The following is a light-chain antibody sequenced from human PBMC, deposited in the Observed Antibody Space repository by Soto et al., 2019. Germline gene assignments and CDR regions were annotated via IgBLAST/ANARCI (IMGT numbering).Light chain of an antibody. Sequence: QSALTQPASVSGSPGQSITISCTGTSGDVGSYNLVSWYQQHPGKAPKLMIYEGSKRPSGVSNRFSGSKSGSTASLTISGLQAEDEADYYCCSYARSSTYVFGCGTKLTVL. CDR3: CSYARSSTYV. CDR1: SGDVGSYNL. V-gene: IGLV2-23*01. CDR2: EGS. J-gene: IGLJ1*01.